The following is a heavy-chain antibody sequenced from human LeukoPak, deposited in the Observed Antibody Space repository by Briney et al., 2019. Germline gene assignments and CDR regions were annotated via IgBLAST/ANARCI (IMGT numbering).Heavy chain of an antibody. J-gene: IGHJ4*02. V-gene: IGHV1-46*03. Sequence: ASVKVSCKASGYTFTSYYMHWVRQAPGQGLEWMGITNPSGGSTSYAPKFQGRVTVTRDTSTSTVYVELRSLRSEDTAVYYCARVDCSSGRCYTLDFDYWGQGTLVTVSS. CDR3: ARVDCSSGRCYTLDFDY. CDR1: GYTFTSYY. D-gene: IGHD2-2*02. CDR2: TNPSGGST.